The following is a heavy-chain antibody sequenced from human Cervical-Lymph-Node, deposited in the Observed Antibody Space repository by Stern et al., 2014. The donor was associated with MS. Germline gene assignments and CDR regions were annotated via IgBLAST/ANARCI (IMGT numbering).Heavy chain of an antibody. J-gene: IGHJ5*02. CDR2: ISPGDSDP. CDR1: GYSFTSYW. Sequence: EVQLVESGAEVKKPGGSLKISCKGSGYSFTSYWIGWVRQMPGKGLEWVGIISPGDSDPRYSPSFQGQVTISADKSISTAYLQWSSLKASDTAMYYCARLFPRPRIQLYGGPFDPWGQGTLVTVSS. CDR3: ARLFPRPRIQLYGGPFDP. V-gene: IGHV5-51*01. D-gene: IGHD5-18*01.